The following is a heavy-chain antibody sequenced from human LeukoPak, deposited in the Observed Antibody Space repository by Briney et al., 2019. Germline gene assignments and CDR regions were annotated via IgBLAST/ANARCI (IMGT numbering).Heavy chain of an antibody. CDR3: ARGYCSGGSCLYYYYYYMDV. CDR1: GYTFTSYG. V-gene: IGHV1-18*01. D-gene: IGHD2-15*01. CDR2: ISAYNGNT. J-gene: IGHJ6*03. Sequence: ASVKISCKASGYTFTSYGISWVRQAPGQGIEWMGWISAYNGNTNYAQKLQGRVTMTTDTSTSTAYMELRSLRSDDTAVYYCARGYCSGGSCLYYYYYYMDVWGKGTTVTVSS.